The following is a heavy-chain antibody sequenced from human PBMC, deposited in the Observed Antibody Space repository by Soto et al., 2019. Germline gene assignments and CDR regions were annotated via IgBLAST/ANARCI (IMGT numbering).Heavy chain of an antibody. D-gene: IGHD3-3*01. V-gene: IGHV1-69*13. J-gene: IGHJ6*02. CDR2: IIPISGTA. Sequence: VNVCCRATGGTFSSYAIRWVRQAPGQGSESIGGIIPISGTANYAQKFEGRVTITGDKSTSTTYMELSRLRSEDTAVYYCARGEGPFGVVSPVGPMDVWGQGTTVTGTS. CDR1: GGTFSSYA. CDR3: ARGEGPFGVVSPVGPMDV.